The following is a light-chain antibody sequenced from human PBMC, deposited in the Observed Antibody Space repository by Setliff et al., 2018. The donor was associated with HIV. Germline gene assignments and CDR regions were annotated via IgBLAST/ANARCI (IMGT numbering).Light chain of an antibody. Sequence: QTVVTPEPSFSVSPGGAVTLTCGLRSGSVSTGHFPSWYQQTPGQTPRMLIYSTNTRSSGVPDRFSGSILGNRAALTITGAQADDECDYYCVLYMGNGVSVFGGGTKVTVL. CDR2: STN. CDR3: VLYMGNGVSV. CDR1: SGSVSTGHF. V-gene: IGLV8-61*01. J-gene: IGLJ3*02.